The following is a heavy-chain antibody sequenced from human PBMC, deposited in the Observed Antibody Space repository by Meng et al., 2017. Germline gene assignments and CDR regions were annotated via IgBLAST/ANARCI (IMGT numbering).Heavy chain of an antibody. CDR3: ARGRAGYCSSTSCYRFAWFDP. CDR2: INHRGST. V-gene: IGHV4-34*01. CDR1: GGSFSGYY. D-gene: IGHD2-2*02. J-gene: IGHJ5*02. Sequence: QVQLQQWGAGLLKPSETLALTCAVYGGSFSGYYWSWIRRPPGKGLEWIGEINHRGSTNYNPSLKSRVTISVDTSKNQFSLKLSSVTAADTAVYYCARGRAGYCSSTSCYRFAWFDPWGQGTLVTVSS.